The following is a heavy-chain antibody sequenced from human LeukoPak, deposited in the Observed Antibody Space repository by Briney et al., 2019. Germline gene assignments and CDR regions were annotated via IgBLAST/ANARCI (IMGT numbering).Heavy chain of an antibody. CDR1: GYTFTSHS. J-gene: IGHJ5*02. Sequence: ASVKVSCKTSGYTFTSHSISWVRQALGQGLEWMGWISAYNGNTNYAQKLQGGVTMTTDTSTSTVYMELRSLRSDDTAVYYCARIAVAGTLGWFDPWGQGTLVTVSS. V-gene: IGHV1-18*04. CDR2: ISAYNGNT. CDR3: ARIAVAGTLGWFDP. D-gene: IGHD6-19*01.